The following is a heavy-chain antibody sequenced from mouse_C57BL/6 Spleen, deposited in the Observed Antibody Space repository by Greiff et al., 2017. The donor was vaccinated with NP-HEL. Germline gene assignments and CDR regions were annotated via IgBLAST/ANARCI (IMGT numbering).Heavy chain of an antibody. CDR2: ISDGGSYT. D-gene: IGHD2-5*01. V-gene: IGHV5-4*03. CDR1: GFTFSSYA. J-gene: IGHJ3*01. CDR3: ARVHSTAFAY. Sequence: EVKLMESGGGLVKPGGSLKLSCAASGFTFSSYAMSWVRQTPEKRLEWVATISDGGSYTYYPDNVKGRFTISRDNAKNNLYLQMSHLKSEDTAMYYCARVHSTAFAYWGQGTLVTVSA.